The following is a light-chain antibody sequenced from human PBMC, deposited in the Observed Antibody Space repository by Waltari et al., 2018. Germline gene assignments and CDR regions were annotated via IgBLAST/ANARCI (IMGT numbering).Light chain of an antibody. V-gene: IGKV1-39*01. CDR2: AAS. J-gene: IGKJ4*01. CDR1: QSISSY. Sequence: DIQMTQSPSYLSASVGDRVTITCRASQSISSYLHWYQQKPGKAPKLLIYAASSLQSGVPSRFSGSGSGTDFTLTISSLQPEDFATYYCQQCYSTLALTFGGGTKVEIK. CDR3: QQCYSTLALT.